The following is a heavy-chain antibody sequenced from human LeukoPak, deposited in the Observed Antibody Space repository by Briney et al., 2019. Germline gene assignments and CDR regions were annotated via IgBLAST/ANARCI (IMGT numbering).Heavy chain of an antibody. CDR1: GYTFTSYG. D-gene: IGHD3-10*01. Sequence: ASVEVSCKASGYTFTSYGISWVRQAPGQGLEWMGWISAYNGNTNYAQKLQGRVTMTTDTSTSTAYMELRSLRSDDTAVYYCARGRRYYYGSGDAFDIWGQGTMVTVSS. CDR2: ISAYNGNT. V-gene: IGHV1-18*01. CDR3: ARGRRYYYGSGDAFDI. J-gene: IGHJ3*02.